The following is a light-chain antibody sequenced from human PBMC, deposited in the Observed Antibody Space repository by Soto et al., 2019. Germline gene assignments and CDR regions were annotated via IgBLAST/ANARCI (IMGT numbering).Light chain of an antibody. Sequence: ENLLTQSPCTLSLSQGEGATLSCRASRGVSANYLAWYQQKPGQAPTLLIYGASIRAAGIPDRFSGSGSGTDFTLTIRRLEPDDFAVYYCQQYGSSPRTFCQGTKVDI. J-gene: IGKJ1*01. V-gene: IGKV3-20*01. CDR2: GAS. CDR1: RGVSANY. CDR3: QQYGSSPRT.